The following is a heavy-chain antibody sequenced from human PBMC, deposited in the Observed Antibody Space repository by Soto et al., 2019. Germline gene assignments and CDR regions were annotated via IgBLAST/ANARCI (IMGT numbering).Heavy chain of an antibody. V-gene: IGHV3-73*01. CDR1: GFTFSGSA. J-gene: IGHJ6*02. CDR2: IGSKANNYAT. D-gene: IGHD2-15*01. Sequence: GGSLRLSCAASGFTFSGSAMHWARQASGKGLEWVGRIGSKANNYATAYAASVKGRFTISRDDSKITAYLQMNSLKTEDTAIYYRTRNFDCSGGSGYYGWYYYYGMDVWGQGTTVTVSS. CDR3: TRNFDCSGGSGYYGWYYYYGMDV.